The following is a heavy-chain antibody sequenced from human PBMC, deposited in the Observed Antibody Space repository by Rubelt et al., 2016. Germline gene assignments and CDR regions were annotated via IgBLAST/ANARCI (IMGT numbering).Heavy chain of an antibody. CDR3: ARDRDSSGRFDS. V-gene: IGHV3-74*01. CDR2: ISGDGSSA. D-gene: IGHD6-19*01. Sequence: EVQLVESGGGLVQPGGSLRLSCAGSGFTFSSHWMHWARQAPGQGLEWVSRISGDGSSAYYADSVQGRFPISRDNAQDSLSLQMNSLRAEDTSFYCCARDRDSSGRFDSWGQGTLVTVSS. J-gene: IGHJ4*02. CDR1: GFTFSSHW.